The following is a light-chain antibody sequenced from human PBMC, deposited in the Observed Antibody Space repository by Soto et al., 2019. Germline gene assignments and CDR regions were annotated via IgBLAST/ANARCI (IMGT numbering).Light chain of an antibody. CDR3: QHYNNWPRT. CDR1: QSVSSN. Sequence: EIVLTQSPATVSLSPGERATLSFRASQSVSSNLAWYQQKPGQVPRLLIFGASIRASGIPARFSGSGSGTEFALTISSLQSEDFAVYYCQHYNNWPRTFGQGTKVDIK. J-gene: IGKJ1*01. CDR2: GAS. V-gene: IGKV3-15*01.